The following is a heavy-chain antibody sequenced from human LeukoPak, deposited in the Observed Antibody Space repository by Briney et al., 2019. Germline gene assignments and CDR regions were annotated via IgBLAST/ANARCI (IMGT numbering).Heavy chain of an antibody. CDR3: ARDVTYYYDIRRFFGDAFDI. V-gene: IGHV3-30*04. J-gene: IGHJ3*02. CDR2: ISFDGSNK. CDR1: GFTLSSYA. D-gene: IGHD3-22*01. Sequence: PGGSLRLSCVVSGFTLSSYAMHWVRQAPGKGLEWVAVISFDGSNKHYADSVKGRFTISRDNSKNTLYLQMNSLRAEDTAVYYCARDVTYYYDIRRFFGDAFDIWGQGTMVTVSS.